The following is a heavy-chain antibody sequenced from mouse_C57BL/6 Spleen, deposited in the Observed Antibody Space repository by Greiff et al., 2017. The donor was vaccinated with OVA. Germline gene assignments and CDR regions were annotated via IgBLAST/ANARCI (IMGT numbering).Heavy chain of an antibody. Sequence: QVQLKQSGPELVKPGASVKISCKASGYAFSSSWMNWVKQRPGKGLEWIGRIYPGDGDTNYNGKFKGKATLTADKSSSTAYMQLSSLTSEDSAVYVCARSGSGHPLYAMDYWGQGTSVTVSS. CDR2: IYPGDGDT. D-gene: IGHD3-2*02. V-gene: IGHV1-82*01. CDR3: ARSGSGHPLYAMDY. CDR1: GYAFSSSW. J-gene: IGHJ4*01.